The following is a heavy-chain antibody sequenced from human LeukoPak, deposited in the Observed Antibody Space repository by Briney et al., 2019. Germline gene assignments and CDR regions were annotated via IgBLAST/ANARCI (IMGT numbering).Heavy chain of an antibody. CDR2: ISSSSNNI. CDR1: GFTFSTYT. J-gene: IGHJ4*02. D-gene: IGHD2-2*01. Sequence: PGGSLRLSCAASGFTFSTYTMNWVRQAPGRGLGRVSSISSSSNNINYADSVKGRFTISRDNAMNSVHLQMNSLRVEDTAVYYCARGYQRPDYWGQGTLITVSS. V-gene: IGHV3-21*01. CDR3: ARGYQRPDY.